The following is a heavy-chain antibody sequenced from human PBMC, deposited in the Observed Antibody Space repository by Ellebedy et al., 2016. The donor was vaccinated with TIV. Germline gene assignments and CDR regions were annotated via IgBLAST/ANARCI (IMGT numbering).Heavy chain of an antibody. V-gene: IGHV4-59*01. CDR3: ARERNWYSSSSVDY. CDR1: GGSITSYY. J-gene: IGHJ4*02. CDR2: IYYSGST. D-gene: IGHD6-6*01. Sequence: SETLSLTCTVSGGSITSYYWSWIRQPPGKGLEWIGYIYYSGSTNYNPSLKSRVTISVDTSKNQFSLKLSSVTAADTAVYYCARERNWYSSSSVDYWGQGTLVTVSS.